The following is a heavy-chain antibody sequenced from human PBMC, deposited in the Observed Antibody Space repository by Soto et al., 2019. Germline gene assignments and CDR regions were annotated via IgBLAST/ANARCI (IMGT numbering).Heavy chain of an antibody. CDR3: ARDKDRLQLSGNYYYILDV. J-gene: IGHJ6*02. V-gene: IGHV1-69*12. Sequence: QVQLEQSGAEVKKPGSSVKVSCKASGGTFSNSAISWVRQAPGQGLEWMGGIMPIFRTPDYAQKFKGRVTLTADESTSTAYMELSGIRADDTAVYYCARDKDRLQLSGNYYYILDVWGQGTTVTVSS. CDR1: GGTFSNSA. D-gene: IGHD5-12*01. CDR2: IMPIFRTP.